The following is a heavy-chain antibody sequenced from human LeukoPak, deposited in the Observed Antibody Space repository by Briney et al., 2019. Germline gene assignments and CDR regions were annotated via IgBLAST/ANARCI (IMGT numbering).Heavy chain of an antibody. CDR3: ARDRSPYCGGDCPSASDI. J-gene: IGHJ3*02. Sequence: GGSLRLSCAASGFTFSSYSMNWVRQAPGKGLEWVSSISSSSSYIYYADSVKGRFTISRDNAKNSLYLQMNSLRAEDTAVYYCARDRSPYCGGDCPSASDIWGQGTMVTVSS. CDR2: ISSSSSYI. CDR1: GFTFSSYS. V-gene: IGHV3-21*01. D-gene: IGHD2-21*01.